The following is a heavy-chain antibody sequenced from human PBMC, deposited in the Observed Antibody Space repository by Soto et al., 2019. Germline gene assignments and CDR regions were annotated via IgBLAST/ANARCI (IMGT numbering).Heavy chain of an antibody. CDR3: ARSIVVVTALDY. D-gene: IGHD2-21*02. V-gene: IGHV1-3*05. CDR2: INAGNGNT. CDR1: GYTFTSYA. Sequence: QVQLVQSGAEEKKPGASVKVSCKASGYTFTSYAMHWVRQAPGQRLEWMGWINAGNGNTKYSQKCPGXVXIXRYXPASTAYMELSSLRSEDTAVYYCARSIVVVTALDYWGQGTLVTVSS. J-gene: IGHJ4*02.